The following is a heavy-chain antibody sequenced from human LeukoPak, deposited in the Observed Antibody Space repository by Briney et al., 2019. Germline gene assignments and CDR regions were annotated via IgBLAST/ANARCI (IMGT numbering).Heavy chain of an antibody. Sequence: GGSLRLSCAASGFTFSSYGMHWVRQAPGKGLGWVSFIRYDGSNKYYADSVKGRFTISRDNSKNTLYLQMNSLRAEDTAVYYCAKDRGSYRHFDYWGQGTLVTVSS. D-gene: IGHD1-26*01. J-gene: IGHJ4*02. CDR3: AKDRGSYRHFDY. V-gene: IGHV3-30*02. CDR2: IRYDGSNK. CDR1: GFTFSSYG.